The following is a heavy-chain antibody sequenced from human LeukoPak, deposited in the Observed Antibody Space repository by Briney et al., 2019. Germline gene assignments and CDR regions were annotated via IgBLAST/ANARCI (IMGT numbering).Heavy chain of an antibody. J-gene: IGHJ5*02. CDR1: GFIFNNFG. Sequence: GGSLSLSCAASGFIFNNFGLIWVRQAPGKGREWVSAISNDGGGTTYAAFVKGRFTISRDNSKNTLFLQMNSLRAEDTALYYCAKGGSGYFLHLWGQGTLVTVSS. V-gene: IGHV3-23*01. CDR3: AKGGSGYFLHL. D-gene: IGHD3-22*01. CDR2: ISNDGGGT.